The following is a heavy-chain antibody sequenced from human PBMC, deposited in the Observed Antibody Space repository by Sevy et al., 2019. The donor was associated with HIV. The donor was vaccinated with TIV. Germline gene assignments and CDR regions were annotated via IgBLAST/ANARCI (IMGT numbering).Heavy chain of an antibody. CDR1: GGTFSSYA. CDR3: ARVNPIVVVPAARGGWFDP. D-gene: IGHD2-2*01. J-gene: IGHJ5*02. V-gene: IGHV1-69*13. Sequence: ASVKVSCKASGGTFSSYAISWVRQAPGQGLEWMGGIIPIFGTANYAQKFQGRVTITADESTSTAYMELCSLRSEDPAVYYCARVNPIVVVPAARGGWFDPWGQGTLVTVSS. CDR2: IIPIFGTA.